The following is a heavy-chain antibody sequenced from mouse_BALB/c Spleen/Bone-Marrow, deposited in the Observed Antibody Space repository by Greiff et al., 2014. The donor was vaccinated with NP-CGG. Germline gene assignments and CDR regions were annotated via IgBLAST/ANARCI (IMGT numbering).Heavy chain of an antibody. V-gene: IGHV14-3*02. CDR3: ATYYYGSSWGFAY. J-gene: IGHJ3*01. Sequence: VQLQQPGAELVKPGASVKLSCTASGFNIKDTYMHWVKQRPEQGLEWIGGIDPANGNTKYDPKFQGKATITADTSSNTAYLQLSSLTSEDTAVYYCATYYYGSSWGFAYWGQRTLVTVSA. CDR1: GFNIKDTY. CDR2: IDPANGNT. D-gene: IGHD1-1*01.